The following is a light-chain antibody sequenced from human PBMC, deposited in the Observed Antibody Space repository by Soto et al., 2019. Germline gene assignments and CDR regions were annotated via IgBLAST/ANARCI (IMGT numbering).Light chain of an antibody. J-gene: IGLJ1*01. CDR1: SSDVGGYNY. CDR2: EVT. CDR3: SSFTSSSIPYV. V-gene: IGLV2-14*01. Sequence: QSALTQPASVSGSPGQSITISCTGTSSDVGGYNYVSWYQHHPGKAPKLMIYEVTNRPSGVSNRFSGSKSGNTASLTISGLQSEDEADCYCSSFTSSSIPYVFGTGTKLTVL.